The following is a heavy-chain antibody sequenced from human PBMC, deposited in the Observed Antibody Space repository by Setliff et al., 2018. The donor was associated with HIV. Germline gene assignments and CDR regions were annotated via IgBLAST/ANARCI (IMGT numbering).Heavy chain of an antibody. CDR1: GGSISSDY. Sequence: SETLSLTCTVSGGSISSDYWSWIRQPPGKGLEWIGYIYYSGSTNYNPSLKSRVTISVATSKNQFSLKLNSVTAAETAVYYCARVGYHGSGRYSFDYWGQGTLVTVSS. CDR3: ARVGYHGSGRYSFDY. V-gene: IGHV4-59*08. CDR2: IYYSGST. D-gene: IGHD3-10*01. J-gene: IGHJ4*02.